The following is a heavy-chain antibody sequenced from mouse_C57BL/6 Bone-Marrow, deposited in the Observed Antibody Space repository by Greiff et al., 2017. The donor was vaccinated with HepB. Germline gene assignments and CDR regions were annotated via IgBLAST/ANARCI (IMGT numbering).Heavy chain of an antibody. D-gene: IGHD1-1*01. CDR3: EIEIITTVVTEGAIDY. V-gene: IGHV1-74*01. Sequence: QVQLQQPGAELVKPGASVKVSCKASGYTFTSYWMHWVKQRPGQGLEWIGRIHPSDSDTNYNQKFKGKATLTVDKSSSTAYMQLSSLTSEDSAVYYCEIEIITTVVTEGAIDYWGQGTSVTVSS. CDR2: IHPSDSDT. J-gene: IGHJ4*01. CDR1: GYTFTSYW.